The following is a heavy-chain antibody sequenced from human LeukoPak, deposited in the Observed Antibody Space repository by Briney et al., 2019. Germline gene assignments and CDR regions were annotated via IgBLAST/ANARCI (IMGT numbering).Heavy chain of an antibody. D-gene: IGHD3-22*01. CDR1: GFTFSNAW. V-gene: IGHV3-15*01. J-gene: IGHJ4*02. Sequence: GGSLSLSCAASGFTFSNAWMSWVRQAPGKGLEWVGRIKSKTDGGTTDYAAPVKGRFTISRDDSKNTLYLQMNSLKTEDTAVYYCTTDPEAYYYDSSGYQTTGYFDYWGQGTLVTVSS. CDR2: IKSKTDGGTT. CDR3: TTDPEAYYYDSSGYQTTGYFDY.